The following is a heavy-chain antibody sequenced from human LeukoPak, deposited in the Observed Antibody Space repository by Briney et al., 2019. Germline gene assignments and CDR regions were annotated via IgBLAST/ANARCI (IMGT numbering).Heavy chain of an antibody. V-gene: IGHV1-2*02. CDR1: GYTFTGYY. D-gene: IGHD3-3*01. CDR3: ARDAILTYYDFWSGYPYFDY. CDR2: INPNSGGT. J-gene: IGHJ4*02. Sequence: GASVKVSCKASGYTFTGYYIHWVRQAPGQGLEWMGWINPNSGGTNYAQKFQGRVTMTRDTSISTAYMELSRLRSDDTAVYYCARDAILTYYDFWSGYPYFDYWGQGTLVTVSS.